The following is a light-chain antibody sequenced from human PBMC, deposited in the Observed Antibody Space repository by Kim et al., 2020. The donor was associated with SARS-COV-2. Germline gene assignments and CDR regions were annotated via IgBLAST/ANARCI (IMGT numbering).Light chain of an antibody. Sequence: VSPGESATLSCRASQSVSSNLAWYQQKPGQAPRLLIYGASTRATGIPARISGSGSETDFTLTISSLQSEDFAVYYCQQYNNWPPYTFGQGTKLEI. J-gene: IGKJ2*01. CDR2: GAS. CDR3: QQYNNWPPYT. V-gene: IGKV3-15*01. CDR1: QSVSSN.